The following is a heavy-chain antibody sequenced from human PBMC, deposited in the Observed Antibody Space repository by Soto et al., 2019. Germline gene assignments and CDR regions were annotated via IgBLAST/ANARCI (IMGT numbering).Heavy chain of an antibody. Sequence: GASVTVSCKASGYTFTSYGISWVRQAPGQGLEWMGWISAYNGNTNYAQKLQGRVTMTTDTSTSTAYVELMSLRSDDTAVYYCARITMNLTGWFDPWGQGTLVTVSS. J-gene: IGHJ5*02. D-gene: IGHD3-22*01. CDR3: ARITMNLTGWFDP. CDR1: GYTFTSYG. CDR2: ISAYNGNT. V-gene: IGHV1-18*04.